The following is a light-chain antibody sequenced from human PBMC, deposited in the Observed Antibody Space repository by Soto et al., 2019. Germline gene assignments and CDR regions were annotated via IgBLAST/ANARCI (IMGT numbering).Light chain of an antibody. Sequence: DIQMTQSPSTLSASVGDRVTITCRASQSISSWLAWYQQKPGKAPKLLIYDASRLESGVPSRFRGSGSGTEFPLTISSLQPDDFATYYCQQYNSYSRTFGQGTKVEIK. CDR1: QSISSW. J-gene: IGKJ1*01. CDR2: DAS. CDR3: QQYNSYSRT. V-gene: IGKV1-5*01.